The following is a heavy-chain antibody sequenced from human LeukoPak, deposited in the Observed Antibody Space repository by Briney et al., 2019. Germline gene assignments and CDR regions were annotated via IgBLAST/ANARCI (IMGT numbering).Heavy chain of an antibody. CDR3: ARVPLPWKIAVAGIGTFDY. CDR2: ISAYNGNT. D-gene: IGHD6-19*01. V-gene: IGHV1-18*01. J-gene: IGHJ4*02. CDR1: GYTFTSYG. Sequence: ASVKVSCKASGYTFTSYGISWVRQAPGQGLEWMGWISAYNGNTNYAQKLQGRVTMTTDTSTSTAYMELRSLRSADTAVYYCARVPLPWKIAVAGIGTFDYWGQGTLVTVSS.